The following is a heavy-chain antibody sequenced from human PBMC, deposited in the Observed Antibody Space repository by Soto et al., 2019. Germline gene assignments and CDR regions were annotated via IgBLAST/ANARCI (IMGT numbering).Heavy chain of an antibody. J-gene: IGHJ4*02. CDR1: GFTFSTYA. CDR3: AKEPGPFREFDY. V-gene: IGHV3-30-3*01. D-gene: IGHD3-10*01. CDR2: ISSDGNIQ. Sequence: GGSLRLSCAASGFTFSTYAMHWVRQAPGTGLEWLSGISSDGNIQNYADSVKGRFTISRDDSQNTVFLQMNSLRLEDTAVYFCAKEPGPFREFDYWGQGALVTVSS.